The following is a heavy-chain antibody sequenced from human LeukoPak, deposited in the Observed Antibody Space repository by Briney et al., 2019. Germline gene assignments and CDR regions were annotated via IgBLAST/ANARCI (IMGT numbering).Heavy chain of an antibody. Sequence: SETLSLTCTVSGGSISSRSNNWGWIRQPSGKGLEWIGEINHSGSTNYNPSLKSRVTISVDTSKNQFSLKLSSVTAADTAVYYCARVIGGYGDYGDWFDPWGQGTLVTVSS. J-gene: IGHJ5*02. CDR3: ARVIGGYGDYGDWFDP. V-gene: IGHV4-39*07. CDR2: INHSGST. CDR1: GGSISSRSNN. D-gene: IGHD4-17*01.